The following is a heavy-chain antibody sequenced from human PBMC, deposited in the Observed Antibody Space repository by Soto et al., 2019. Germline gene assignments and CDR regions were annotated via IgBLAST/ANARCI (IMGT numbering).Heavy chain of an antibody. J-gene: IGHJ1*01. CDR1: GYTLTSYA. CDR2: INAGNGNT. V-gene: IGHV1-3*01. CDR3: ARVADREQPAYFQH. D-gene: IGHD3-22*01. Sequence: GASVKVSCKASGYTLTSYAMHWVRQAPGQRLEWMGWINAGNGNTKYSQKFQGRVTITRDTSASTAYMELSSLRSEDTAVYYCARVADREQPAYFQHWGQGTLVTVSS.